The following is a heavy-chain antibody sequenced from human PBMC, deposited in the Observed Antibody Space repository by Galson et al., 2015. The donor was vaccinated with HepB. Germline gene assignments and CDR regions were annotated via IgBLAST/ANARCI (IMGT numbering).Heavy chain of an antibody. CDR1: GYSLTELS. Sequence: SVKVSCKVAGYSLTELSMHWVRQAPGKGLEWMGGFEPEDGETIYAQKLQGRITLTEDTSTDTAYMELSSLRSEDTAVYYCATDLGWEQRFWGQGTLVTVSS. D-gene: IGHD1/OR15-1a*01. CDR3: ATDLGWEQRF. J-gene: IGHJ4*02. CDR2: FEPEDGET. V-gene: IGHV1-24*01.